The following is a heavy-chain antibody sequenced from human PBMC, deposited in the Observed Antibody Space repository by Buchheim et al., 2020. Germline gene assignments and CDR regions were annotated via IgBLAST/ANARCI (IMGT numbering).Heavy chain of an antibody. V-gene: IGHV3-30*04. CDR3: ASDDGAPDAVDY. J-gene: IGHJ4*02. CDR2: TSSDGNNE. D-gene: IGHD4-17*01. Sequence: QVQLVESGGGVVQPGRSLRLSCAASGLTFSDYAMHWVRQAPGKGLEWVAATSSDGNNEYYADSVKGQFTISRDNSKDTLDLQMNGLRTEDTAVYYCASDDGAPDAVDYWGQGIL. CDR1: GLTFSDYA.